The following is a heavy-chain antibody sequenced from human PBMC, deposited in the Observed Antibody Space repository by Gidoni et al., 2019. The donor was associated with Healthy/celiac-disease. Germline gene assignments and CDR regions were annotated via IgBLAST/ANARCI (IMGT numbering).Heavy chain of an antibody. CDR2: ISYDGSNK. CDR1: GLTFSSYA. Sequence: QVQLVEAGGGVDQPGRSLRLSCAASGLTFSSYASHWVRQAPGKGLQWVAVISYDGSNKYYADSVNVRFTISRDNSKNTLYLPMNSLRAEDTAVYYCARALGIVGATTCVYYGMDVWGQGTTVTVSS. CDR3: ARALGIVGATTCVYYGMDV. D-gene: IGHD1-26*01. V-gene: IGHV3-30*01. J-gene: IGHJ6*02.